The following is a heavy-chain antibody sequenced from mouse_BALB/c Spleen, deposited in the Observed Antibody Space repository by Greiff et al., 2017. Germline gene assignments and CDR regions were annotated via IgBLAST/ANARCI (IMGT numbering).Heavy chain of an antibody. J-gene: IGHJ4*01. CDR3: ARDTGGKVRAMDY. CDR2: ISDGGSYT. V-gene: IGHV5-4*02. D-gene: IGHD1-3*01. CDR1: GFTFSDYY. Sequence: EVMLVESGGGLVKPGGSLKLSCAASGFTFSDYYMYWVRQTPEKRLEWVATISDGGSYTYYPDSVKGRFTISRDNAKNNLYLQMSSLKSEDTAMYYCARDTGGKVRAMDYWGQGTSVTVSS.